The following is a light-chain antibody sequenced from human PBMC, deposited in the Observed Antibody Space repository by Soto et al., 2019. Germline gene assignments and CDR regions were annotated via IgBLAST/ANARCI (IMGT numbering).Light chain of an antibody. J-gene: IGKJ1*01. CDR3: QQYGSSPPT. Sequence: EIVLTQSPGTLSLSPGERATLSCRASQSVSSNYLAWYQRKPGQAPRLLIYGASSRAIDIPDRFSGSGSGTDFTLTTTRLESEDFAVYYCQQYGSSPPTFGQGTKVEI. CDR2: GAS. V-gene: IGKV3-20*01. CDR1: QSVSSNY.